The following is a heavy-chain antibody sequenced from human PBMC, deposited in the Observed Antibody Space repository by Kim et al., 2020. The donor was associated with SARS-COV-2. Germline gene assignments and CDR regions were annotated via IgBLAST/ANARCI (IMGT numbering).Heavy chain of an antibody. Sequence: GGSLRHSCAASGFTFSSYAMSWVRQAPGKGLEWVSVIYSGGSSTYYADSVKGRFTISRDNSKNTLYLQMNSLRAEDTAVYYCAKGPYGGNSVVLYFDYWGQGTLVTVSS. CDR3: AKGPYGGNSVVLYFDY. CDR2: IYSGGSST. CDR1: GFTFSSYA. J-gene: IGHJ4*02. D-gene: IGHD4-17*01. V-gene: IGHV3-23*03.